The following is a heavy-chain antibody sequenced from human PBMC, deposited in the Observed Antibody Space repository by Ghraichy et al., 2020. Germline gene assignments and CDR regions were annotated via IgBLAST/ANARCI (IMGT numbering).Heavy chain of an antibody. CDR1: GFTFDDYA. D-gene: IGHD4-17*01. Sequence: GGSLRLSCAASGFTFDDYAMHWVRQAPGKGLEWVSGISWNSGSIGYADSVKGRFTISRDNAKNSLYLQMNSLRAEDTALYYCAKDIRTKVTTGAFDIWGQGTMVTVSS. V-gene: IGHV3-9*01. CDR3: AKDIRTKVTTGAFDI. J-gene: IGHJ3*02. CDR2: ISWNSGSI.